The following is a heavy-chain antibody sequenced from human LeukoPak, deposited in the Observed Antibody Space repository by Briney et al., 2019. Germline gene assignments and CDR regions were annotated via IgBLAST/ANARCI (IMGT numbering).Heavy chain of an antibody. D-gene: IGHD6-19*01. Sequence: GGSLRLSCAASGFTFSDYSLTWIRQAPGKGLEWVSYISSSGSTIYYADSVKGRFTISRDNAKNSLYLQMNSLRAEDTAVYYCARGKYSSGWCGDYWGQGTLVTVSS. CDR2: ISSSGSTI. CDR1: GFTFSDYS. J-gene: IGHJ4*02. V-gene: IGHV3-11*04. CDR3: ARGKYSSGWCGDY.